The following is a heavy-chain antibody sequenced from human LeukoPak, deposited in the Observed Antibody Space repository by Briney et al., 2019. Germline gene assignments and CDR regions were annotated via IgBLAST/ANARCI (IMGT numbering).Heavy chain of an antibody. CDR1: GFTFSRYW. V-gene: IGHV3-30*02. J-gene: IGHJ4*02. CDR2: IRYDGSNK. D-gene: IGHD3-3*01. CDR3: SKDYTIFGVVLRGVDY. Sequence: GGSLRLSCAASGFTFSRYWIHWVRQAPGKGLEWVAFIRYDGSNKYYADSVKGRFTISRDNSKNTLDLQMNSLRAEDTAVYYCSKDYTIFGVVLRGVDYWGQGTLVTVSS.